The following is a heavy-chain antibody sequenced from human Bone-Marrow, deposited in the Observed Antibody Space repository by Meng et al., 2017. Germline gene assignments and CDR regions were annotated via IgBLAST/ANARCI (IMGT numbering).Heavy chain of an antibody. V-gene: IGHV3-49*04. Sequence: GGSLRLSCTASGFTFGDYAMSWVRQAPGKGLEWVGFIRSKAYGGTTEYAASVKGRFTISRDDSKSIAYLQMNSLKTEDTAVYYCTRGPRRYCSSTSCYWYSWFDPWGQGTLVTGYS. CDR1: GFTFGDYA. CDR2: IRSKAYGGTT. D-gene: IGHD2-2*01. CDR3: TRGPRRYCSSTSCYWYSWFDP. J-gene: IGHJ5*02.